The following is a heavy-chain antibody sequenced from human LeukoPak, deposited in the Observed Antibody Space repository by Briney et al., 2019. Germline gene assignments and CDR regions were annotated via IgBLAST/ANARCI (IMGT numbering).Heavy chain of an antibody. CDR3: ARDPGPYGSGTFDY. CDR1: GGSISSGDYY. CDR2: IYYSGST. J-gene: IGHJ4*02. V-gene: IGHV4-30-4*01. D-gene: IGHD3-10*01. Sequence: SETLSLTCTVSGGSISSGDYYWSRMRQPPGKGLEWIGYIYYSGSTYYNPSLKSRVTISVDTSKNQFSLKLSSVTAADTAVYYCARDPGPYGSGTFDYWGQGTLVTVSS.